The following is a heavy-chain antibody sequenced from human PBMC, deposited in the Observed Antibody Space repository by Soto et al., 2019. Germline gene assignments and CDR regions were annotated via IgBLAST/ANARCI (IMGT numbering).Heavy chain of an antibody. CDR1: RGSINSHY. V-gene: IGHV4-59*08. Sequence: SETLSLTCTVSRGSINSHYWSWIRQPPGKGLEYIAYISYSGSTNYNPSLKSRLTISVDTSKNQFSLKLSSVTAADTAVYYCARVPDYWGQGILVT. D-gene: IGHD2-2*01. J-gene: IGHJ4*02. CDR3: ARVPDY. CDR2: ISYSGST.